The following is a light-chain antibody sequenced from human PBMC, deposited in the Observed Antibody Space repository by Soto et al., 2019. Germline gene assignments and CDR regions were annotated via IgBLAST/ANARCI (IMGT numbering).Light chain of an antibody. CDR3: QQYVNSIT. V-gene: IGKV3-20*01. J-gene: IGKJ5*01. Sequence: DIVLTQSPGTLSLSPAESATLSCRASQSLSNSELAWYQQTPGQAPRIRIYGASSRATGIPDTLSGSGSGTDFTLTISRMEPEDFAVYYCQQYVNSITFGQGTRLEIK. CDR1: QSLSNSE. CDR2: GAS.